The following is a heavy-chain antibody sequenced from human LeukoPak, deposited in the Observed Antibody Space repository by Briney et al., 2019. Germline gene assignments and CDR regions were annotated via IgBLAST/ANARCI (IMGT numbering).Heavy chain of an antibody. D-gene: IGHD4-17*01. Sequence: GGSLRLSCAGSGFTFNTYAMSWVRQTPGKGLEWVSGITGTGGNTYYADSVKGRFTISRVNSKNTLYLQMNSLRADDTAVYYCAKRRHDYGDYYYMDVWGKGTTVTVSS. CDR3: AKRRHDYGDYYYMDV. CDR2: ITGTGGNT. J-gene: IGHJ6*03. CDR1: GFTFNTYA. V-gene: IGHV3-23*01.